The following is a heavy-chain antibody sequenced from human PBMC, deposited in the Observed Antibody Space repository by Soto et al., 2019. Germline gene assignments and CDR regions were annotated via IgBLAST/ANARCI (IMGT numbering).Heavy chain of an antibody. D-gene: IGHD1-1*01. CDR2: MTRSGSSS. CDR1: GFTFSDHY. V-gene: IGHV3-11*04. Sequence: QVQLVESGGDLVKPGGSLRLSCAASGFTFSDHYMSWIRQAPGKGLEWISYMTRSGSSSSYADSVKGRFTISRDNAKNSLYLQMNSLRGDDTAVYYCAREFCGNDFAFDLWGQGTMVTVSS. J-gene: IGHJ3*01. CDR3: AREFCGNDFAFDL.